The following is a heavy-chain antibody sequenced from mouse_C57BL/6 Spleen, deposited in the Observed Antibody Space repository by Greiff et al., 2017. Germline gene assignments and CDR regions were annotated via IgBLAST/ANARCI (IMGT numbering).Heavy chain of an antibody. CDR1: GYAFTNYL. V-gene: IGHV1-54*01. CDR3: ARTGGSTYYYAMDY. Sequence: VQLQQSGAELVRPGTSVKVSCKASGYAFTNYLLEWVKQRPGQGLEWIGVINPGSGGTNYNEKFKGKATLTADKSSSTAYMQLSSLTSEDSAVYFCARTGGSTYYYAMDYWGQGTSVTVSS. D-gene: IGHD1-1*01. CDR2: INPGSGGT. J-gene: IGHJ4*01.